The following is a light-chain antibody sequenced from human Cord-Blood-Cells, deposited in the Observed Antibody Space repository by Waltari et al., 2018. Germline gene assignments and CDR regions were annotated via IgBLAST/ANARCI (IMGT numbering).Light chain of an antibody. Sequence: EIVLTQSPATLSLSPGERATLSGRASQSVRSYLAWYQQKPGQAPRLLIYDASNRATGIPARFSGSGSGTDFTLTISSLEPEDFAVYYCQQRSNWLFTFGPGTKVDIK. V-gene: IGKV3-11*01. J-gene: IGKJ3*01. CDR3: QQRSNWLFT. CDR2: DAS. CDR1: QSVRSY.